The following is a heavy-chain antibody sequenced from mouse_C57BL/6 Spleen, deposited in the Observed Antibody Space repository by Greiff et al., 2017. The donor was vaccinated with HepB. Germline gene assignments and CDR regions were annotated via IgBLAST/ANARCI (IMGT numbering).Heavy chain of an antibody. J-gene: IGHJ2*01. CDR2: INPNNGGT. Sequence: EVQLQQSGPELVKPGASVKISCKASGYTFTDYYMNWVKQSHGKSLEWIGDINPNNGGTSYNQKFKGKATLTVDKSSSTAYMELRSLTSEDSAVYYCARDYYGAYWGKGTTLTVSS. CDR3: ARDYYGAY. CDR1: GYTFTDYY. V-gene: IGHV1-26*01.